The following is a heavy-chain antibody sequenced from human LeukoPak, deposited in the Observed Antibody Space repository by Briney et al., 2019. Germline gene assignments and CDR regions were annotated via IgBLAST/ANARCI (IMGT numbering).Heavy chain of an antibody. D-gene: IGHD1-26*01. CDR1: GLTFSSYA. Sequence: GGSLRLSCAASGLTFSSYAMNWVRQAPGRGLEWVSAISGSGGSTYYADSVKGRFTISRDNSKNTLYLQMNSLRAEDTAVYYCAKDLAGSGSYSFDYWGQGTLVTVSS. J-gene: IGHJ4*02. V-gene: IGHV3-23*01. CDR3: AKDLAGSGSYSFDY. CDR2: ISGSGGST.